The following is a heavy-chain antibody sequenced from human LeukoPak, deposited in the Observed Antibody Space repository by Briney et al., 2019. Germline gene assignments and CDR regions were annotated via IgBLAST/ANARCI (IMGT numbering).Heavy chain of an antibody. D-gene: IGHD6-13*01. Sequence: ASVKVSCEASGYTFTSYGISWVRQAPGQGLEWMGWISAYNGNTNYAQKLQGRVTMTTDTSTSTAYMELRSLRSDDTAVYYCARSYLSSIAAAGEGYWGQGTLVTVSS. J-gene: IGHJ4*02. CDR1: GYTFTSYG. V-gene: IGHV1-18*01. CDR2: ISAYNGNT. CDR3: ARSYLSSIAAAGEGY.